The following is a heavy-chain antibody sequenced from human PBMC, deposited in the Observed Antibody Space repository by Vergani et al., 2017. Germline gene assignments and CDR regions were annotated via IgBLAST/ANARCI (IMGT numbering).Heavy chain of an antibody. Sequence: EVHLLESGGGLVQSGGSLRLSCAASGFTFSNSAVSWVRQAPGRGLAWVSSISGSGGSTYYADSVKGRFTISRDNSKNTLYLQMNSLRAEDTAVYYCANSGHVVPAAMLRYWGQGTLVTVSS. J-gene: IGHJ4*02. CDR2: ISGSGGST. CDR3: ANSGHVVPAAMLRY. CDR1: GFTFSNSA. D-gene: IGHD2-2*01. V-gene: IGHV3-23*01.